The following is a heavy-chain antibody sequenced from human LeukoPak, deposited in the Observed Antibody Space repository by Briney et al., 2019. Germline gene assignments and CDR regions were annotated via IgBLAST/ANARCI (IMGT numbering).Heavy chain of an antibody. V-gene: IGHV3-23*01. CDR2: ISGGGGST. CDR1: GFTISSYA. D-gene: IGHD3-22*01. CDR3: AKGSDSSGS. J-gene: IGHJ5*02. Sequence: GGSLRLSCAASGFTISSYAMSWVRQAPGKGLEWVSAISGGGGSTYHANSVKGRFTISRDNSKNTLYLQMNSLRAEDTAVYYCAKGSDSSGSWGQGTLVAVSS.